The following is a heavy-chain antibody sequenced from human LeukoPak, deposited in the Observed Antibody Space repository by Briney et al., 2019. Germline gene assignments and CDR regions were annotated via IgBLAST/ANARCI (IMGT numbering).Heavy chain of an antibody. CDR1: GYTLTELS. J-gene: IGHJ3*02. CDR2: FDPEDGET. V-gene: IGHV1-24*01. D-gene: IGHD2-8*01. CDR3: ARDGPMVYAYDAFDI. Sequence: ASVKVSCKVSGYTLTELSMHWVRQAPGKGLEWMGGFDPEDGETIYAQKFQGRVTMTEDTSTDTAYMELSSLRSEDTAVYYCARDGPMVYAYDAFDIWGQGTMVTVSS.